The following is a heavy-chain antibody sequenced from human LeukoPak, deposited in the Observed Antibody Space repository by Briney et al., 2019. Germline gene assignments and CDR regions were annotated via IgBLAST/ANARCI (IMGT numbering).Heavy chain of an antibody. CDR2: VVVGSGST. V-gene: IGHV1-58*02. J-gene: IGHJ4*02. D-gene: IGHD4-11*01. Sequence: GTSVKVSCKTSGFTFTRSAMQWVRQARGQRLEWIGWVVVGSGSTDYAQKFQERVTITRDMSTSTAYMELSSLTSEDTAVYYCAADNDYSVQQWLPRGAYWGQGTLVIVSS. CDR1: GFTFTRSA. CDR3: AADNDYSVQQWLPRGAY.